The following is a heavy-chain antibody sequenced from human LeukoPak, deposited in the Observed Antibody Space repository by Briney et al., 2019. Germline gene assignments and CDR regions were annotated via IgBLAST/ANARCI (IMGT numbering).Heavy chain of an antibody. CDR3: AKDSCGGDCYSLDY. D-gene: IGHD2-21*02. Sequence: RGSLRLSCAASGFXFSGYGIHWVRQAPGKGLEWVAVISYDGSHKYYADSVKGRFTISRDCSKNTLYLQMNSLRAEDTAVYYCAKDSCGGDCYSLDYWGQGTLVTVSS. J-gene: IGHJ4*02. CDR2: ISYDGSHK. CDR1: GFXFSGYG. V-gene: IGHV3-30*18.